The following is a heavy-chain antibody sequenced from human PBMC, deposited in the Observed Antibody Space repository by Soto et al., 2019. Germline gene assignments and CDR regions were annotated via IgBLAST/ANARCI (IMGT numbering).Heavy chain of an antibody. CDR3: ARFTPNVVVVAEYFDY. V-gene: IGHV4-59*01. Sequence: SETLSLTCTVSGGSISSYYWSWIRQPPGKGLEWIGYIYYSGSTNYNPSLKSRVTISVDTSKNQFSLKLSSVTAADTAVYYCARFTPNVVVVAEYFDYWGQGTLVTVSS. D-gene: IGHD2-15*01. J-gene: IGHJ4*02. CDR1: GGSISSYY. CDR2: IYYSGST.